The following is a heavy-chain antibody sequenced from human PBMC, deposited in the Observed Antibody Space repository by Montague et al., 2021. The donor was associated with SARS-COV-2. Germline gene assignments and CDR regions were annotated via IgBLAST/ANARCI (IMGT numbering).Heavy chain of an antibody. V-gene: IGHV4-34*01. J-gene: IGHJ4*02. CDR1: GGSFSDYH. CDR3: ARGAPGY. Sequence: SETLSLTCAVSGGSFSDYHWTWICQSPGAGQELIGQINHSGSTKYNPSLKRRVTISIDTSKKQFSLKLTSVSAADTAVYYCARGAPGYWGQGTLVTVSS. CDR2: INHSGST. D-gene: IGHD1-1*01.